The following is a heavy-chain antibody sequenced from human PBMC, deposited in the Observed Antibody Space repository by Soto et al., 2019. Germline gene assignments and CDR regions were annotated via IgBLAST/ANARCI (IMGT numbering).Heavy chain of an antibody. J-gene: IGHJ6*02. V-gene: IGHV1-69*13. CDR3: AVGFKLDYYSLDV. D-gene: IGHD3-10*01. CDR2: VIPMFGTA. Sequence: ASVKVSCKSSGGIFTASAISWVRQAPGQGPEWMGGVIPMFGTANYPQRFQGRITINADESTNTAYLQLSSLRSEDTAVYFCAVGFKLDYYSLDVWGQGTTVTVSS. CDR1: GGIFTASA.